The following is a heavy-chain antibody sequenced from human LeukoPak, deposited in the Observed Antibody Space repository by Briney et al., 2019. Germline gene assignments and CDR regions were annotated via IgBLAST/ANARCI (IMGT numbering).Heavy chain of an antibody. CDR3: ARLRVRGYGYGPWEGPTWLDY. CDR1: GDSISSGNW. J-gene: IGHJ4*02. V-gene: IGHV4-4*02. D-gene: IGHD5-18*01. CDR2: IYHGGTT. Sequence: SGTLSLTCSVSGDSISSGNWWSWVRQPPGKGLEWIGEIYHGGTTYYNPSLKSRVTISVDTSRNQFSLKLSSVTAADTAVYSCARLRVRGYGYGPWEGPTWLDYWGQGTLVTVSS.